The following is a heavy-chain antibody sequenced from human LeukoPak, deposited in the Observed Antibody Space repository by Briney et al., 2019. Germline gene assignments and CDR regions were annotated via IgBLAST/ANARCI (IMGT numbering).Heavy chain of an antibody. V-gene: IGHV3-30*03. CDR3: ARDRGGGSLDY. Sequence: GGSLRLSCEASGFTFSSFAMNWVRQAPGKGLEWVAIMSSDGSLEFYGDSVKGRFAISRDNSKSTLYLQMNNLRPNDTAVYYCARDRGGGSLDYWGQGTLVTVSS. J-gene: IGHJ4*02. CDR1: GFTFSSFA. D-gene: IGHD2-15*01. CDR2: MSSDGSLE.